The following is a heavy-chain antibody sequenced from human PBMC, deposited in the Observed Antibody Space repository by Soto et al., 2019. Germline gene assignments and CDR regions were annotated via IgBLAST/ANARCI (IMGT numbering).Heavy chain of an antibody. J-gene: IGHJ2*01. V-gene: IGHV3-30*18. CDR2: ISYDGSNK. CDR1: GLTFSNYG. Sequence: QVQLVESGGGVVQPGTSLRLSCAASGLTFSNYGMHWVRQAPGKGLEWVAVISYDGSNKYYADSVKGRFTISRDNSKSALYLQMNSLSTDDTAVYYCAQEGRWFGEPRYFDLWGRGTLVTVSS. D-gene: IGHD3-10*01. CDR3: AQEGRWFGEPRYFDL.